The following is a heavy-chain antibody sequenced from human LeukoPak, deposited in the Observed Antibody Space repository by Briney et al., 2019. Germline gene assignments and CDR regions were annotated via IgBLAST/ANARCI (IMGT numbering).Heavy chain of an antibody. Sequence: SVKVSCKASGGTFSNYAITWVRQAPGQGLEWMGGIIPIFGTANYAQKFQGRVTITADESTSTAYMELSSLRSEDTAVYYCARDGYGDLWSRYSGVWGKGTTVTVSS. V-gene: IGHV1-69*13. J-gene: IGHJ6*04. D-gene: IGHD3-3*01. CDR2: IIPIFGTA. CDR1: GGTFSNYA. CDR3: ARDGYGDLWSRYSGV.